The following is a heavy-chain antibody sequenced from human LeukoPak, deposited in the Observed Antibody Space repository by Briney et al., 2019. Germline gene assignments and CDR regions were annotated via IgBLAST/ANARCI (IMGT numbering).Heavy chain of an antibody. Sequence: PGGSLRLSCAASGFTFSSYWMSWVRQAPGKGLEWVSYISSSSSTIYYADSVKGRFTISRDNAKNSLYLQMNSLRAEDTAVYYCARPHYGSGSWVGYFDYWGQGTLVTVSS. CDR2: ISSSSSTI. J-gene: IGHJ4*02. D-gene: IGHD3-10*01. V-gene: IGHV3-48*01. CDR3: ARPHYGSGSWVGYFDY. CDR1: GFTFSSYW.